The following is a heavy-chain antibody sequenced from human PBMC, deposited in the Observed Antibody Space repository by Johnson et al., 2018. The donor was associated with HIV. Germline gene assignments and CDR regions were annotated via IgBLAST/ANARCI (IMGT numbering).Heavy chain of an antibody. V-gene: IGHV3-30*04. CDR2: ISYDGSNK. CDR3: AREGRTGPDTFDI. J-gene: IGHJ3*02. CDR1: RFTFSRYA. Sequence: QVQLVESGGGVVQPGRSLRLSCAASRFTFSRYAMHWVRQAPGKGLEWVAIISYDGSNKNYADSVKGRFTVSRDNSKNTLFLQMNGLRAEDTAVYYCAREGRTGPDTFDIWGQGTMLTVSS.